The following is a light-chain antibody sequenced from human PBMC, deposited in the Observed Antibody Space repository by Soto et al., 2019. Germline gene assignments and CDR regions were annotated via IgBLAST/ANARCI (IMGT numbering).Light chain of an antibody. CDR2: EVS. J-gene: IGLJ2*01. CDR1: SSDVGGYNY. V-gene: IGLV2-8*01. CDR3: SSYAGSNVV. Sequence: QSALTQPPSASGSPGQLVTISCTGTSSDVGGYNYVSWYEQHPGKAPKLMIYEVSKRPSGVPDRFSGSKSGITASLTVSGLQAEDEADYYCSSYAGSNVVFGGGTKLTVL.